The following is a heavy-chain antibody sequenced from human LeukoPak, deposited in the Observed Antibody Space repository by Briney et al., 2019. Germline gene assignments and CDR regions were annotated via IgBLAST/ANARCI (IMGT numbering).Heavy chain of an antibody. J-gene: IGHJ4*02. CDR3: AREDIVVVVAASHFDY. CDR1: GGTFSSYA. Sequence: SVKVSCKASGGTFSSYAISWVRQAPGQGLEWMGRIIPIVGTANYAQKFQGRVTITTDKSTSTAYMELSSLRSEDTAVYYCAREDIVVVVAASHFDYWGQGTLVTVSS. V-gene: IGHV1-69*04. D-gene: IGHD2-15*01. CDR2: IIPIVGTA.